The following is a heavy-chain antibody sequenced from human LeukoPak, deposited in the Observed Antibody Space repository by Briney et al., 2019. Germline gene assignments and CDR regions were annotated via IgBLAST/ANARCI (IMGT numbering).Heavy chain of an antibody. V-gene: IGHV3-23*01. D-gene: IGHD1-14*01. J-gene: IGHJ4*02. CDR2: ISGGGGST. CDR1: GFTFSSYA. CDR3: ATGTYGPVDY. Sequence: PGGSLRLSCAASGFTFSSYAMSWVRQAPGKGLEWVSAISGGGGSTYYADSVKGRFTISRDNSKNTLYLQMNSLRAEDTAVYYCATGTYGPVDYWGQGTLVTVSS.